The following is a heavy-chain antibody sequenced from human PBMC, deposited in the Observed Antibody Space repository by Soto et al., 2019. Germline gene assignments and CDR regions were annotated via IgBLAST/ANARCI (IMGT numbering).Heavy chain of an antibody. Sequence: SGPTLVNPTQTLTLTCTFSGFSLSTSGVGVGWIRQPPGKALEWLALIYWDDDKRYSPSLKSRLTITKDTSKNQVVLTMTNMDPVDIATYYCAHIMSVVPAWNGYFDYWGQGTLVTVSS. CDR3: AHIMSVVPAWNGYFDY. V-gene: IGHV2-5*02. D-gene: IGHD2-2*01. CDR2: IYWDDDK. CDR1: GFSLSTSGVG. J-gene: IGHJ4*02.